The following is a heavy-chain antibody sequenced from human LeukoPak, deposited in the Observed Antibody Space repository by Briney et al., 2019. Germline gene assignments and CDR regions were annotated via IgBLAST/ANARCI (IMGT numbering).Heavy chain of an antibody. D-gene: IGHD2-2*01. Sequence: GGSLRLSCAASGFTFSSYGMHRVRQAPGKGLEWVAVISYDGSNKYYADSVKGRFTISRDNSKNTLYLQMNSLRAEDTAVYYCARDLVVPAAMPHYYYGMDVWGQGTTVTVSS. V-gene: IGHV3-30*03. CDR2: ISYDGSNK. CDR1: GFTFSSYG. J-gene: IGHJ6*02. CDR3: ARDLVVPAAMPHYYYGMDV.